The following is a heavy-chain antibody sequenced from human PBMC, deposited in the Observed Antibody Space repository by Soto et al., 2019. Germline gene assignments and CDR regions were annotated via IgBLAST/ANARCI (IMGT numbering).Heavy chain of an antibody. Sequence: QTVGSLRLSCTASGFTFTYYAFSWVRQAPGKGLEWVSAISANGQGIYYADSVRGRFTISRDNSKNTVFLHMDSLRAEDTAVYYCAKDRDYPRDQFHYWGQGTLVTVSS. J-gene: IGHJ4*02. CDR1: GFTFTYYA. CDR2: ISANGQGI. CDR3: AKDRDYPRDQFHY. D-gene: IGHD2-2*01. V-gene: IGHV3-23*01.